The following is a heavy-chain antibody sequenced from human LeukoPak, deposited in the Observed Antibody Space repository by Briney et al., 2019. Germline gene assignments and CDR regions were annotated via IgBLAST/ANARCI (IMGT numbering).Heavy chain of an antibody. CDR1: GLSFSNYA. V-gene: IGHV3-30*02. J-gene: IGHJ4*02. CDR3: AKATLDSIDD. D-gene: IGHD6-6*01. CDR2: IRFNERDK. Sequence: GGSLRLSCAASGLSFSNYAMYWVRQAPGKGLEWVAFIRFNERDKYYADAVKGRFTISRGSSKNTLYLQMNSLRAEDTAVYYCAKATLDSIDDWGQGTLVTVSS.